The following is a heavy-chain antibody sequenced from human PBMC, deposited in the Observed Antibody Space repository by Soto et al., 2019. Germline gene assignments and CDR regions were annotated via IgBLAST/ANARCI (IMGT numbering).Heavy chain of an antibody. V-gene: IGHV5-10-1*01. D-gene: IGHD6-13*01. CDR1: GFSFTNYW. Sequence: LGESLKISCKGSGFSFTNYWISWVRQMPGKGLEWMGNIDPVDSYANYSPSFQGHVTFSVDTSISTAYLQWSSLKASDTAMYFCARIESIARNWFDPWGQGTLVTVSS. CDR3: ARIESIARNWFDP. J-gene: IGHJ5*02. CDR2: IDPVDSYA.